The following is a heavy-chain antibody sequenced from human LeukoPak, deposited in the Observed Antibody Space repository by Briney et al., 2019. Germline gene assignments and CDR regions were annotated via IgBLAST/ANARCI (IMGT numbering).Heavy chain of an antibody. Sequence: SETLSLTCTVSGGSISSGSYYWSWIRQPAGKGLEWIGRIYTSGSTNYNPSLKSRVTISVDTSKNQFSLKLSSVTAADTAVYYCARGLAGYYGSGSYYWYFDYWGQGTLVTVSS. D-gene: IGHD3-10*01. CDR3: ARGLAGYYGSGSYYWYFDY. V-gene: IGHV4-61*02. CDR1: GGSISSGSYY. CDR2: IYTSGST. J-gene: IGHJ4*02.